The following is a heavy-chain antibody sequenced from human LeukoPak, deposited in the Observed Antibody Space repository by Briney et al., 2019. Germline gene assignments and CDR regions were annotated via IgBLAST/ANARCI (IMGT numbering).Heavy chain of an antibody. CDR1: GYTFTSYD. J-gene: IGHJ4*02. Sequence: ASVKVSCTASGYTFTSYDINWVRQATGQGLEWMGWMNPNSGNTGYAQKFQGRVTMTRNTSISTAYMELSSLRSEHTAVYYCARARAGSEIDYWGQGTLVTVSS. CDR3: ARARAGSEIDY. V-gene: IGHV1-8*01. CDR2: MNPNSGNT. D-gene: IGHD3-10*01.